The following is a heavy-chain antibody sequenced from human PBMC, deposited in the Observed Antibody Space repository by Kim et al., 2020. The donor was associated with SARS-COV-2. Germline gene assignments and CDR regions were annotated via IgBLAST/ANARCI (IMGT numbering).Heavy chain of an antibody. D-gene: IGHD3-22*01. J-gene: IGHJ4*02. Sequence: GGSLRLSCAASGFTFSSYAMSWVRQAPGKGLEWVSAISGSGGSTYYADSVKGRFTISRDNSKNTLYLQMNSLRAEDTAVYYCAKSWAKYYYDSSGYVFDYWGQGTLVTVSS. V-gene: IGHV3-23*01. CDR3: AKSWAKYYYDSSGYVFDY. CDR2: ISGSGGST. CDR1: GFTFSSYA.